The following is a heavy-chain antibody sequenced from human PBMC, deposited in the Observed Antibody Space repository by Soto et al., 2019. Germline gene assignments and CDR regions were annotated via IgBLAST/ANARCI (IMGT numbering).Heavy chain of an antibody. V-gene: IGHV1-69*02. CDR1: GGTFSSYT. J-gene: IGHJ4*02. Sequence: QVQLVQSGAEVKKPGSSVKVSCKASGGTFSSYTISWVRQAPGQGLEWMGRIIPILGIANYAQKFQGRVKITADKSTSTAYMELSSLRSEDTAVYYCARLNDYYGSGSYYNVVFDYWGQGTLVTVSS. D-gene: IGHD3-10*01. CDR3: ARLNDYYGSGSYYNVVFDY. CDR2: IIPILGIA.